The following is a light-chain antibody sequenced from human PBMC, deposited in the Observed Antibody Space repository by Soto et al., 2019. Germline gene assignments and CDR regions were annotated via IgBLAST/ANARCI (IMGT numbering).Light chain of an antibody. CDR2: WAS. Sequence: DIVMTQSPDAPAVSLVERATFNCTSSQNLLSSSNNRNYLAWYQQKPGQPSKLLIYWASTRESGVPDRFSGSGSGTDFTLTISSLQAEDEALFYCRQYYATPLTFGGGTKVEI. J-gene: IGKJ4*01. CDR1: QNLLSSSNNRNY. V-gene: IGKV4-1*01. CDR3: RQYYATPLT.